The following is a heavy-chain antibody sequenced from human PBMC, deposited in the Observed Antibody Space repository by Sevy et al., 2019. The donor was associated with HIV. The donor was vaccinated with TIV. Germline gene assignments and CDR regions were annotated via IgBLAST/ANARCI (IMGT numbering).Heavy chain of an antibody. V-gene: IGHV3-72*01. CDR3: AREYYDLWSGYRFYYMDV. CDR2: SKDEDNSYAT. J-gene: IGHJ6*03. Sequence: GGSLRLSCAASEFTFRDHYMDWVRQAPGKGLEWVGRSKDEDNSYATDDAALVKGRFIISRDDSKNSMYLEMKSLKTDDTAVYYCAREYYDLWSGYRFYYMDVWGKGTTVTVSS. D-gene: IGHD3-3*01. CDR1: EFTFRDHY.